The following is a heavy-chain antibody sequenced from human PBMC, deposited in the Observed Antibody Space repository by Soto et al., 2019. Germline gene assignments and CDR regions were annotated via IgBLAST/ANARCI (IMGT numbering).Heavy chain of an antibody. CDR3: ARGDSGGSLTYYYYGLDV. Sequence: GSLKISCAASGFTFSSYWMHWVRQAPGKGLVWVSRINSDGSSTSYADSVKGRFTISRDNAKNTLYLQMNSLRAEDTAVYYCARGDSGGSLTYYYYGLDVWGQGTTVTVSS. CDR1: GFTFSSYW. J-gene: IGHJ6*02. D-gene: IGHD4-17*01. CDR2: INSDGSST. V-gene: IGHV3-74*01.